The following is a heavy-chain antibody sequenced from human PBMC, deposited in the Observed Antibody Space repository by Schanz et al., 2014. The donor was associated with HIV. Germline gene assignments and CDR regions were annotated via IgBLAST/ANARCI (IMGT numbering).Heavy chain of an antibody. D-gene: IGHD5-18*01. Sequence: QVQMVQSGVEVKNPGASVKVSCKASGYTFTSYGINWVRQAPGQGLEWMGWINTYKGNTNYAQKLQGRVTMTTDTSTSTAYMELRSLRSDDTAVYYCARDADLNELWPRDYYHYTMDVWGQGTTVTVSS. CDR2: INTYKGNT. V-gene: IGHV1-18*01. CDR1: GYTFTSYG. J-gene: IGHJ6*02. CDR3: ARDADLNELWPRDYYHYTMDV.